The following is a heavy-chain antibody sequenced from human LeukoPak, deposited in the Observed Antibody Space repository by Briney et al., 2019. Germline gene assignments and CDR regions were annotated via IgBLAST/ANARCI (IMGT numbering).Heavy chain of an antibody. Sequence: PGGSLRLSCAASGFTFSSYEMSWVRQAPGKGLEWVSYITGSGGNIQYADSVKGRFTISRDNARNSLYLQMNSLRAEDTAVYYCAREVVETPGALDIWGRGTMVIVSS. CDR1: GFTFSSYE. V-gene: IGHV3-48*03. CDR3: AREVVETPGALDI. D-gene: IGHD4-23*01. J-gene: IGHJ3*02. CDR2: ITGSGGNI.